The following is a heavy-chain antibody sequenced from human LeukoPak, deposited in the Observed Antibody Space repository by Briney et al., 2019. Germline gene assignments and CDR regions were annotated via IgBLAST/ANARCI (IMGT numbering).Heavy chain of an antibody. CDR3: ARASFNVVFGNWFDP. V-gene: IGHV4-30-4*08. CDR1: GGSISSGDYY. J-gene: IGHJ5*02. Sequence: SETLSLTCTVSGGSISSGDYYWSWIRQPPGKGLEWIGYIYYSGSTYYNPSLKSRLTISVDTSKNQFSLKLRSVTAADTAIYYCARASFNVVFGNWFDPWGQGTLVTVSS. CDR2: IYYSGST. D-gene: IGHD2-8*01.